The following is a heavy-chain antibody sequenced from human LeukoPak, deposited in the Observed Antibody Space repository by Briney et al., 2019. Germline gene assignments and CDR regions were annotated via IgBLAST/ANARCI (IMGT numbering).Heavy chain of an antibody. D-gene: IGHD4-11*01. CDR3: ARRRTTVTFDYYYYMDV. Sequence: SETLSLTCTVSGGSISSYYWSWIRQSPGKGLEWIGYIYYSGSTNYNPSLKSRVTISVDTSKNQFSLKLSSVTAADTAVYYCARRRTTVTFDYYYYMDVWGKGTTATVSS. J-gene: IGHJ6*03. CDR2: IYYSGST. CDR1: GGSISSYY. V-gene: IGHV4-59*08.